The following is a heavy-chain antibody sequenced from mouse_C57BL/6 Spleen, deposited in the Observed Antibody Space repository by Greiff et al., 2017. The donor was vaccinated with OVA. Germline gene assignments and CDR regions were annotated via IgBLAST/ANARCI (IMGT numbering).Heavy chain of an antibody. V-gene: IGHV1-26*01. CDR3: AKRGDEGYFDY. J-gene: IGHJ2*01. CDR2: INPNNGGT. D-gene: IGHD3-3*01. Sequence: EVQLQQSGPELVKPGASVKISCKASGYTFTDYYMNWVKQSHGKSLEWIGDINPNNGGTSYNQKFKGKATLTVDKSSSTAYMELRSLTSEDSAVYYCAKRGDEGYFDYWGQGTTLTVSS. CDR1: GYTFTDYY.